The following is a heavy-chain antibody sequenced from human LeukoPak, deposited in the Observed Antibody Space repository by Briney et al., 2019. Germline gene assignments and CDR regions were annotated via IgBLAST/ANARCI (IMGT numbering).Heavy chain of an antibody. D-gene: IGHD3-10*01. CDR3: ARASYYYGSGSFDY. J-gene: IGHJ4*02. Sequence: SETLSLTCAVSGGSISSGGYSWSWIRQPPGKGLEWIGYIYHSGSTYYSPSLKSRVTISVDRSKNQFSLKLSSVTAADTAVYYCARASYYYGSGSFDYWGQGTLVTVSS. V-gene: IGHV4-30-2*01. CDR2: IYHSGST. CDR1: GGSISSGGYS.